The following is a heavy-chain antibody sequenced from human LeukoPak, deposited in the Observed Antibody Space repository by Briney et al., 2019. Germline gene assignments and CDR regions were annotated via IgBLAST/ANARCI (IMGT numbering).Heavy chain of an antibody. D-gene: IGHD3-22*01. CDR3: ASHYDSHPSGYFDY. Sequence: QPGGSLRLSCTASGFTFSNYGMHWVRQAPGKGLEWVAIIWLDGSDQRYADSVKGRFSISRDNSKNILYLQMNSLRAEDTAVYYCASHYDSHPSGYFDYWGQGTLVTVSS. CDR1: GFTFSNYG. CDR2: IWLDGSDQ. J-gene: IGHJ4*02. V-gene: IGHV3-30*02.